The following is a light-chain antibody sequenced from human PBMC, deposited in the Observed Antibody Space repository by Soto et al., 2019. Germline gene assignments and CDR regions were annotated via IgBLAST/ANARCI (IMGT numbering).Light chain of an antibody. CDR2: GPS. V-gene: IGKV3-20*01. Sequence: EIVLTQSPGTLSLSPGERATLSCRASQSVSSTYLAWYQQKPGQAPRLLIYGPSSRATGIPDRFSGSGSGTDFTLTISRLEPEDFAVYYYQQYGSSPRTFGQGTKVEIK. J-gene: IGKJ2*01. CDR1: QSVSSTY. CDR3: QQYGSSPRT.